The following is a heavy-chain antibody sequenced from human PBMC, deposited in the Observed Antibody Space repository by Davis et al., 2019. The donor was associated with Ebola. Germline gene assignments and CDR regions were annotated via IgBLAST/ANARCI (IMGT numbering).Heavy chain of an antibody. V-gene: IGHV4-39*01. CDR2: IYSSGNT. CDR1: GGSISSSSYY. Sequence: SETLSLTCTVSGGSISSSSYYWGWIRQPPGKGLEWIGNIYSSGNTYYNPSLKSRVTISVDMPKNHFSLKLTSVTAADTAVYYCARGHSYGSMVYGLDVWGQGTTVTVSS. CDR3: ARGHSYGSMVYGLDV. J-gene: IGHJ6*02. D-gene: IGHD5-18*01.